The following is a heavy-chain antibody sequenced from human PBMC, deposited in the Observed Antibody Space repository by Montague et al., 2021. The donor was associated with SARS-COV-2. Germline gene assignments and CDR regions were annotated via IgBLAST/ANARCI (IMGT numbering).Heavy chain of an antibody. J-gene: IGHJ6*03. V-gene: IGHV4-34*01. D-gene: IGHD3-10*01. CDR3: ARLGDGVVPSPILGVGPYYSYYYVDV. CDR1: GGSFSTYS. Sequence: SETLSLTCAVHGGSFSTYSWNWIRQPPGKGLEWMGEIHHGGSTNYNPSLKIRVTISADTSKNQFYLKLTSVAAADTAVDYCARLGDGVVPSPILGVGPYYSYYYVDVWGKGTMVTVSS. CDR2: IHHGGST.